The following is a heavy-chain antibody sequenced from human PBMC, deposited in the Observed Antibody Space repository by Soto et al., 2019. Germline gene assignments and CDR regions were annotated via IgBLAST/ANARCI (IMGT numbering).Heavy chain of an antibody. V-gene: IGHV4-31*03. CDR3: AKNETTRPWFAP. CDR2: IYYIGTT. Sequence: PAETLSLTCTVSGGSIINGNYYFSCMRQLPGKGLEWIGNIYYIGTTSYNPSLKSRVTMSIDTSKNQFSLKLRSVVAADTAMYYCAKNETTRPWFAPWGQGTLVTVSS. D-gene: IGHD1-1*01. CDR1: GGSIINGNYY. J-gene: IGHJ5*02.